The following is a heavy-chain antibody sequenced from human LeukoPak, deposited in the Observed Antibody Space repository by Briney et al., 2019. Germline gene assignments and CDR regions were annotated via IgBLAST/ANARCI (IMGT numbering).Heavy chain of an antibody. CDR1: GFTFSSYG. D-gene: IGHD2/OR15-2a*01. CDR3: ARDMNRISYFDY. Sequence: GGSLRLSCAASGFTFSSYGMHWVRQAPGKGLEWVAVIWYDGSNKYYADSVKGRFTISRDNSKNTLYLQMNSLGAEDTAVYYCARDMNRISYFDYWGQGTLVTVSS. J-gene: IGHJ4*02. CDR2: IWYDGSNK. V-gene: IGHV3-33*08.